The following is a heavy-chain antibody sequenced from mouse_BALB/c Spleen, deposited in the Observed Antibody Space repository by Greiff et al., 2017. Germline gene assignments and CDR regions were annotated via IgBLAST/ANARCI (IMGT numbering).Heavy chain of an antibody. D-gene: IGHD1-1*01. Sequence: VQGVESGAELAKPGASVKMSCKASGYTFTSYWMHWVKQRPGQGLEWIGYINPSTGYTEYNQKFKDKATLTADKSSSTAYMQLSSLTSEDSAVYYCARDGSSLYWYFDVWGAGTTVTVSS. CDR2: INPSTGYT. V-gene: IGHV1-7*01. J-gene: IGHJ1*01. CDR1: GYTFTSYW. CDR3: ARDGSSLYWYFDV.